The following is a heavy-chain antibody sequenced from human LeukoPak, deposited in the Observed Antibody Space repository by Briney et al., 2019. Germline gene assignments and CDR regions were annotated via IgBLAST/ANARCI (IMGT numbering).Heavy chain of an antibody. V-gene: IGHV1-2*06. CDR2: INPNSGGT. CDR1: GYTLTDYY. D-gene: IGHD3-22*01. J-gene: IGHJ4*02. Sequence: ASVNVSCKASGYTLTDYYMHWVRQAPGQGLEWMGRINPNSGGTNYAQKFQGRVTMTRDTSISTVHMELSRLRSDDTAVYYCARVGYYESSGYYEYWGQGTLVTVSS. CDR3: ARVGYYESSGYYEY.